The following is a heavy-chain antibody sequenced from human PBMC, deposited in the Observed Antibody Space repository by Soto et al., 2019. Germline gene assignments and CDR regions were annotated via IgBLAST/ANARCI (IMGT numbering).Heavy chain of an antibody. CDR2: IDWDDDK. CDR1: GFSLSTSGMC. D-gene: IGHD6-6*01. CDR3: ARILYSSSSNAPIDY. V-gene: IGHV2-70*11. J-gene: IGHJ4*02. Sequence: GSGPTLVNPTQTLTLTCTFSGFSLSTSGMCVSWIRQPPGKALEWLARIDWDDDKYYSTSLKTRLTISKDTSKNQVVLTMTNMDPVDTATYYCARILYSSSSNAPIDYWGQGTLVTVSS.